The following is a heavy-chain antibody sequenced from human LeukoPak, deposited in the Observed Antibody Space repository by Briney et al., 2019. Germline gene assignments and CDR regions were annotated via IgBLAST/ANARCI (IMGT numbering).Heavy chain of an antibody. D-gene: IGHD2-21*01. V-gene: IGHV3-66*01. Sequence: GGSLRLSCAASGFTVSSNYMTWVRQAPGKGLEWVSVIDTDGGAYYADSVKDRFTNSKDNSKNTLYLQIDSLRAEDTAWYYCARVQYYGGSGFFIGAYDVWGQGTMVTVSS. CDR1: GFTVSSNY. CDR3: ARVQYYGGSGFFIGAYDV. J-gene: IGHJ3*01. CDR2: IDTDGGA.